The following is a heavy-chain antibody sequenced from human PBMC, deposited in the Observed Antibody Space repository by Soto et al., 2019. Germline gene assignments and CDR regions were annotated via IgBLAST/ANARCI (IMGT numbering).Heavy chain of an antibody. J-gene: IGHJ4*02. V-gene: IGHV3-7*01. Sequence: LXLSCAAFVFTFTTFWMSWVRQAPGKGLEWVANIKQDGSEQYYVDSVKGRFTISRDNAKKSLYLQMNSLRAEDTAVYYCARRFPFDSWGQGTPVTVSS. CDR1: VFTFTTFW. CDR3: ARRFPFDS. CDR2: IKQDGSEQ.